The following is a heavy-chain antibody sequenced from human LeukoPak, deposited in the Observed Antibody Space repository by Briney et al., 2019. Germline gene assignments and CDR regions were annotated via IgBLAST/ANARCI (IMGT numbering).Heavy chain of an antibody. CDR3: ARDRKPYSSSSDETNWFDP. CDR2: IYYSGST. V-gene: IGHV4-59*01. D-gene: IGHD6-13*01. CDR1: GGSISGYY. Sequence: SETLSLTCTVSGGSISGYYWSWIRQPPGKGLEWIGHIYYSGSTNYNPSLKSRVTISVDTSKNQFSLKLSSVTAADTAVYHCARDRKPYSSSSDETNWFDPWGQGTLVTVSS. J-gene: IGHJ5*02.